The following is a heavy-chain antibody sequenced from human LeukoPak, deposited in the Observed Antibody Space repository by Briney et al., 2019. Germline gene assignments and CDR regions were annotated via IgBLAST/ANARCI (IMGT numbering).Heavy chain of an antibody. D-gene: IGHD2-2*01. CDR3: ARGTSEWFDFLDY. J-gene: IGHJ4*02. V-gene: IGHV3-23*01. CDR1: GFTFSSYA. CDR2: ISGSGGST. Sequence: PGGSLRLSCAASGFTFSSYAMSWVRQAPGKGLEWVSAISGSGGSTYYADSVKGRFTISRDNAKNSLYLQMSRLRAEDTAVYYCARGTSEWFDFLDYWGQGTLVTVSS.